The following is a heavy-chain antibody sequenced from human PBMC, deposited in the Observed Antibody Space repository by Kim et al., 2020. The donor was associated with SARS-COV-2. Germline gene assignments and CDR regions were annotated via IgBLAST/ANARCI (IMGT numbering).Heavy chain of an antibody. D-gene: IGHD1-20*01. Sequence: GGSLRLSCAASGFTVSSNYMSWVRQAPGKGLEWVSVIYSGGSTYYADSVKGRFTISRDNSKNTLYLQMNSLRAEDTAVYYCARGFTRYTQFLDYWGQGTLVTVSS. V-gene: IGHV3-66*01. CDR2: IYSGGST. CDR1: GFTVSSNY. J-gene: IGHJ4*02. CDR3: ARGFTRYTQFLDY.